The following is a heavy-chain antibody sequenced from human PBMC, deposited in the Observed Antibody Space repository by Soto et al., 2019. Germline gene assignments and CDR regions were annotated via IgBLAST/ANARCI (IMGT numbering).Heavy chain of an antibody. J-gene: IGHJ4*02. V-gene: IGHV1-8*01. CDR1: GYTFTSHD. CDR2: MTPNGVNT. D-gene: IGHD1-7*01. Sequence: ASVKVSCKASGYTFTSHDIVWVRQATGQGLEWVGWMTPNGVNTASAQKFQGRITMTRDTSISTAYMELSSLKSEDTAVYFCARNYQGLSYWGQGTLVTVSS. CDR3: ARNYQGLSY.